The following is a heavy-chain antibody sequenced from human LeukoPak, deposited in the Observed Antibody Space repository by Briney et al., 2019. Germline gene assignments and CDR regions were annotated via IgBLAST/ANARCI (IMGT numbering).Heavy chain of an antibody. D-gene: IGHD3-16*01. Sequence: GGSLRLSCAASGFMFQFYFMNWVRQAPGKGLEWVANINQDGGQQNYVDSVKGRFTISRDNAMNSLYVQMNSLRVDDTAVYYCVIGGHLDVWGKGTTVTVSS. J-gene: IGHJ6*03. V-gene: IGHV3-7*01. CDR2: INQDGGQQ. CDR3: VIGGHLDV. CDR1: GFMFQFYF.